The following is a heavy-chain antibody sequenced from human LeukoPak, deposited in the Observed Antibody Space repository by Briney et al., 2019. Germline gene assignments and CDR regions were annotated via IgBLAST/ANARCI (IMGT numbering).Heavy chain of an antibody. CDR3: ARALRGSTSLGGFDY. V-gene: IGHV4-30-2*01. CDR2: IYHSGSS. D-gene: IGHD2-2*01. J-gene: IGHJ4*02. CDR1: GVSMGSGGYS. Sequence: SETLSLTCAVSGVSMGSGGYSWSWVRQPPGKGLEWIGYIYHSGSSYYNPSLKSRVTIPMVRSKNQFSLRLTSLTAADTAVYYCARALRGSTSLGGFDYWGQGTLVTVSS.